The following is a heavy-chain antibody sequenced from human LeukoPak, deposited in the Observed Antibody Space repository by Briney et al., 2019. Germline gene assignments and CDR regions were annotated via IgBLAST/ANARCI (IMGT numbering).Heavy chain of an antibody. D-gene: IGHD6-13*01. Sequence: GGSLRLSCTASGFSFSSYVMNWVRQAPGKGLEWVSSISSSSSYIYYADSVKGRFTISRDNAKNSLYLQMNSLRAEDTAVYYCARDLGEQKSDAFDIWGQRTMVTVSS. V-gene: IGHV3-21*01. CDR3: ARDLGEQKSDAFDI. J-gene: IGHJ3*02. CDR2: ISSSSSYI. CDR1: GFSFSSYV.